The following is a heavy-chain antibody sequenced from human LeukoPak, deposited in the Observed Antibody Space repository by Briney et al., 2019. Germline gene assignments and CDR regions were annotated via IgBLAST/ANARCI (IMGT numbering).Heavy chain of an antibody. CDR3: ARPHTVLYNWFDP. V-gene: IGHV1-2*05. J-gene: IGHJ5*02. D-gene: IGHD4-11*01. CDR1: GYTFTGYY. Sequence: ASVKVSCKASGYTFTGYYMHWVRQAPGQGLEWMGRINPNSGGTNYAQRFQGRVTMTSDTSISTAYMELSRLRSDDTVVYYCARPHTVLYNWFDPWGQGTLVTVSS. CDR2: INPNSGGT.